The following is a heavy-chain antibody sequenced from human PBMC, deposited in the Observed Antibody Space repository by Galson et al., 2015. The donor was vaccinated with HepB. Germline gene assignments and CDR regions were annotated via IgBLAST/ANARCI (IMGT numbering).Heavy chain of an antibody. V-gene: IGHV1-18*01. CDR3: ARDTSYGDTSLFY. J-gene: IGHJ4*02. CDR1: GYTFPDYG. CDR2: ISAYNGKT. Sequence: SVKVSCKASGYTFPDYGISWVRQAPGQGLEWMGWISAYNGKTNYAQKLQGRVTLTTDASTNTVYMELRSLRSDDTAVYYCARDTSYGDTSLFYWGQGTLVAVSS. D-gene: IGHD4-17*01.